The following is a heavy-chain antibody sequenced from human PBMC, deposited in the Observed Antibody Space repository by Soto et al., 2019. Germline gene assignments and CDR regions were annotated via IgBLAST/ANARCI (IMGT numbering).Heavy chain of an antibody. Sequence: GGSLRLSCEASGFTFSSSVISWVRQAPWRGLEWVANIKQDGIEKYYVDSVKGRFTISRDNAKSSLYLQTNSLRVEDTAMYYCGSEWRRYFGQGTLVTVCS. CDR1: GFTFSSSV. J-gene: IGHJ4*02. CDR3: GSEWRRY. CDR2: IKQDGIEK. V-gene: IGHV3-7*01. D-gene: IGHD3-3*01.